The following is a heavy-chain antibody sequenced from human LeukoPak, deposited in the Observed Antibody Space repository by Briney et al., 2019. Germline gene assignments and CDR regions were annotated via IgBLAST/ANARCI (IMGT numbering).Heavy chain of an antibody. V-gene: IGHV3-48*03. CDR2: SSSSGSGT. CDR3: ARSPYYYDSSGYHFRWFDP. D-gene: IGHD3-22*01. J-gene: IGHJ5*02. Sequence: GGSLRLSCAASGFTLSSYEMNWVRQAPGKGLEWVSYSSSSGSGTYYADSVKGRFTISRENAKNSLYLQMNSLRAEDTAVYYCARSPYYYDSSGYHFRWFDPWGQGTLVTVSS. CDR1: GFTLSSYE.